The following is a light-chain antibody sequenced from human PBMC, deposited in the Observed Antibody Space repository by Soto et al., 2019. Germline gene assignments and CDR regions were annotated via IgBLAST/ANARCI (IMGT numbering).Light chain of an antibody. Sequence: EIVLTQSPGTLSLSPGERATLSCRASQSVSSNFLAWYQQKPGQTPRLLIYDASSRVTGIPDRFSGSGSGTDFTLTITRLEPEDFAIYYCHQYGTSPLSFGGGTKIESK. J-gene: IGKJ4*01. CDR1: QSVSSNF. V-gene: IGKV3-20*01. CDR2: DAS. CDR3: HQYGTSPLS.